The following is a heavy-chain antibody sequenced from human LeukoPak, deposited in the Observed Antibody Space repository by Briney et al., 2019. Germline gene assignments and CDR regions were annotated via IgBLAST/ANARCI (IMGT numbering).Heavy chain of an antibody. CDR1: GYTFTDYY. Sequence: ASVKVSCRASGYTFTDYYIHWVRQAPGQGLEWMGWINPDNGGTNYAQKFQGRVTMTRDTSIRTVYMDLSRLRSDDTAVFYYTGEARVGNWFDPWGQGTQVTVSS. V-gene: IGHV1-2*02. CDR3: TGEARVGNWFDP. D-gene: IGHD2-2*01. CDR2: INPDNGGT. J-gene: IGHJ5*02.